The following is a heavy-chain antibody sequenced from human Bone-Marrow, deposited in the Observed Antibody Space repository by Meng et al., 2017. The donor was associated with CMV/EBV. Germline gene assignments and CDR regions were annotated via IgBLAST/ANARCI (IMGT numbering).Heavy chain of an antibody. V-gene: IGHV1-2*02. CDR2: INPNSGGT. Sequence: ASVKVSCKASGYTFTGYYMHWVRQAPGQGLEWMGWINPNSGGTNYAQKFQGRVTMTRDTSISTAYMELSRVRSDDTAVYYCARGGGWDPPGEYDYVWGSYRWVDYWGQGTLVTVSS. J-gene: IGHJ4*02. D-gene: IGHD3-16*02. CDR3: ARGGGWDPPGEYDYVWGSYRWVDY. CDR1: GYTFTGYY.